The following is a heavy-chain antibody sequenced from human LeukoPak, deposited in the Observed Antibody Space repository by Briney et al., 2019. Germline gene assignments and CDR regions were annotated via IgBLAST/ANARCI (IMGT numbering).Heavy chain of an antibody. V-gene: IGHV1-18*01. J-gene: IGHJ4*02. CDR1: GYTFTNYG. CDR2: ISAYNGNT. D-gene: IGHD2-8*01. Sequence: ASVKVSCKASGYTFTNYGISWVRQAPGQGLEWMGWISAYNGNTNYAQKLQGRVTMTTDTSTSTAYMELRSLRSDDTAVYYCARVPTNRVCVIKDYFDYWGQGTLVTVSS. CDR3: ARVPTNRVCVIKDYFDY.